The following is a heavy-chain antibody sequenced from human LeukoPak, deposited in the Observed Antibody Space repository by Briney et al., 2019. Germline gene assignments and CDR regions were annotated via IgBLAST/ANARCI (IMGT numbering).Heavy chain of an antibody. CDR2: IYPNSGAT. Sequence: ASVKVSCKASGYTFTRYYMHWVRQAPGKGLEWMGYIYPNSGATKYAQKFQGRVTMTRDTSISTAYMQLSGLRSDDTAVYYCGTLLSNGPFDYWGQGSLVTVSS. J-gene: IGHJ4*02. V-gene: IGHV1-2*02. CDR1: GYTFTRYY. CDR3: GTLLSNGPFDY.